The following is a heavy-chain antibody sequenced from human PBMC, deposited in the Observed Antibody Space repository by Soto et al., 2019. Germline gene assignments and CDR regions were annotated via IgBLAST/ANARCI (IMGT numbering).Heavy chain of an antibody. CDR2: IDWDDDK. D-gene: IGHD6-6*01. CDR3: ARIASSSSPYYYYYGMDV. CDR1: GFSLSTRGVG. Sequence: PTQTLTLTCSFSGFSLSTRGVGVSWIRQPRGKALEWLARIDWDDDKYYSTSLKTRLTISKDTSKNQVVLTMTNMDPVDTATYYCARIASSSSPYYYYYGMDVWGQGTTVTVSS. J-gene: IGHJ6*02. V-gene: IGHV2-70*11.